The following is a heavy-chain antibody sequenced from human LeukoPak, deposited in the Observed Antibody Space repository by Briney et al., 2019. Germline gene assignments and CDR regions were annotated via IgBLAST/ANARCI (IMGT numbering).Heavy chain of an antibody. J-gene: IGHJ1*01. D-gene: IGHD6-13*01. CDR3: ARDPANSRWPEYFHH. Sequence: GGSLRLSCAASGFTFSTYSMNWVRQAPGKGLEWVANIKQDGSEKYYVDSVKGRFTISRDNAKNSLYLQMNSLRAEDTAVYYCARDPANSRWPEYFHHWGQGTLVTVSS. V-gene: IGHV3-7*04. CDR2: IKQDGSEK. CDR1: GFTFSTYS.